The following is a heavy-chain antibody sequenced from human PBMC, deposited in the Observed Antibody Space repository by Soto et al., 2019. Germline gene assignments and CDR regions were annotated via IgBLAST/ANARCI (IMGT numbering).Heavy chain of an antibody. D-gene: IGHD1-1*01. Sequence: QAQLVQSGSEVKKPGASVKVSCKASGYSFTDFGVNWGRQAPGQGLEWLGWISAYNGNRVYAQSFQGRLTVTTDTTRDTSYFELTNLRSDDTAIYYCARGHDTLTGWKFEFWGQGTLSPSPQ. V-gene: IGHV1-18*01. CDR1: GYSFTDFG. J-gene: IGHJ4*02. CDR2: ISAYNGNR. CDR3: ARGHDTLTGWKFEF.